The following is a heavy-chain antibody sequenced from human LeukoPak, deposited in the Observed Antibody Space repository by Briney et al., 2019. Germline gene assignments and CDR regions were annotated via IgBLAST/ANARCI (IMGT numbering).Heavy chain of an antibody. CDR3: ARCGYSYGLDY. D-gene: IGHD5-18*01. V-gene: IGHV3-20*04. CDR1: GFTFDDYG. Sequence: GGSLRLSCAASGFTFDDYGMSWVRQAPGKGLEWVSGINWNGGNTGYADSVKGRFTISRDNAKNSLYLQMNSLRAEDTAVYCCARCGYSYGLDYWGQGTLVTVSS. J-gene: IGHJ4*02. CDR2: INWNGGNT.